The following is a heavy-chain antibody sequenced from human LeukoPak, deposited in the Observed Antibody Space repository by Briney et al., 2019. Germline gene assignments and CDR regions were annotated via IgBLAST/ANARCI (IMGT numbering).Heavy chain of an antibody. V-gene: IGHV3-48*04. CDR1: GFTFSSYW. D-gene: IGHD3-10*01. Sequence: GGSLRLSCAASGFTFSSYWMHWVRQAPGKGLEWVSYISSSGSTIYYADSVKGRFTISRGNAKNSLYLQMNSLRAEDTAVYYCARVKFGELLGGMDVWGQGTTVTVSS. J-gene: IGHJ6*02. CDR3: ARVKFGELLGGMDV. CDR2: ISSSGSTI.